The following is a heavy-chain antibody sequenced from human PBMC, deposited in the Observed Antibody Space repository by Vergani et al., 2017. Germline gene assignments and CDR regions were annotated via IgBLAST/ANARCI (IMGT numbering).Heavy chain of an antibody. CDR3: ATLERRTPPDY. D-gene: IGHD1-1*01. CDR2: FDPEDGET. Sequence: QVQLVQSGAEVKKPGASVKVSCKASRYTFTGYYMHWVRQAPGKGLEWMGGFDPEDGETIYAQKFQGRVTMTEDTSTDTAYMELSSLRSEATSVYYCATLERRTPPDYWGQGTLVTVSS. V-gene: IGHV1-24*01. J-gene: IGHJ4*02. CDR1: RYTFTGYY.